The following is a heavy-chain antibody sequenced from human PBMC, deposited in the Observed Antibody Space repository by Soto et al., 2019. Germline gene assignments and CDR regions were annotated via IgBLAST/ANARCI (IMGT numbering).Heavy chain of an antibody. V-gene: IGHV6-1*01. Sequence: SQTLSLTCAISGDSVSSNSAAWNWIRQSPSRGLEWLGRTYYRSKWYNDYAVSVKSRITINPDTSKNQFSLQLNSVTPEDTAVYYCARDGGGEHLHFLRQLEPSFDYWGQGTLVTVSS. CDR3: ARDGGGEHLHFLRQLEPSFDY. CDR2: TYYRSKWYN. CDR1: GDSVSSNSAA. J-gene: IGHJ4*02. D-gene: IGHD1-1*01.